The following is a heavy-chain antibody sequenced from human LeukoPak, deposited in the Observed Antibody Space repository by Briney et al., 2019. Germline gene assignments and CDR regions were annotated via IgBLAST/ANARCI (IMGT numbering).Heavy chain of an antibody. CDR2: IYPGDSDT. J-gene: IGHJ4*02. V-gene: IGHV5-51*01. Sequence: GESLKFSCKGSGYSFTNYWIAWVSQMPAKGLERMGIIYPGDSDTKYSPAFQGQVTISADKSISTAYLQWSNLKASDTAIYYCARRSYGGKDFDYWGQGTLVTVSS. D-gene: IGHD4-23*01. CDR1: GYSFTNYW. CDR3: ARRSYGGKDFDY.